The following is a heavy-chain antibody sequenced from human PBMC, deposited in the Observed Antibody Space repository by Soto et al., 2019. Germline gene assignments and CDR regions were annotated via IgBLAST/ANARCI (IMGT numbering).Heavy chain of an antibody. J-gene: IGHJ6*02. V-gene: IGHV3-33*01. D-gene: IGHD6-13*01. Sequence: QVQLVESGGGVVQPGRSLRLSCAASGFTFSSYGMHWVRQAPGKGLGWVAVIWYDGSNKYYADSVKGPFTISRDNSQNTLYQQMISLSAEDTAVYYWARRSAAGTGYYYYVMDVWGQGPTVTLSS. CDR1: GFTFSSYG. CDR3: ARRSAAGTGYYYYVMDV. CDR2: IWYDGSNK.